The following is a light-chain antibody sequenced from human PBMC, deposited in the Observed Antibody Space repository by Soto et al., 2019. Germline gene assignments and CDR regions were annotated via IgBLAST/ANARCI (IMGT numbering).Light chain of an antibody. J-gene: IGKJ1*01. CDR2: AAS. CDR3: LQYYNFSWT. V-gene: IGKV1-6*01. CDR1: QTISNS. Sequence: MQMTQSPSSLSASVGDRVTMTCRTSQTISNSLNWYQHKPGKAPKLLIFAASNLQSGVPSRFSGSGSVTDFTLAITGLQPEDFATYYCLQYYNFSWTFGQGTKVDIK.